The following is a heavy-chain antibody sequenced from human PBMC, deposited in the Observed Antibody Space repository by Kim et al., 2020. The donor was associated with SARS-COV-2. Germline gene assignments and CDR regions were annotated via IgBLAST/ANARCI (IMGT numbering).Heavy chain of an antibody. V-gene: IGHV5-51*01. J-gene: IGHJ5*02. Sequence: HSPSFQGQVTISADKSISTAYLQWSSLKASDTAMYYCARLNGDDNWFDPWGQGTLVTVSS. D-gene: IGHD4-17*01. CDR3: ARLNGDDNWFDP.